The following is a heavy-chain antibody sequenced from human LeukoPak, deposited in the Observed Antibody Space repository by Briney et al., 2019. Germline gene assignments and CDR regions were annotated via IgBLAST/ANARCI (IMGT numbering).Heavy chain of an antibody. V-gene: IGHV1-2*02. J-gene: IGHJ4*02. Sequence: GASVKVSCKASGYTFTGYYMHWVRQAPGQGLEWMGWINPNSGGTNYAQKFQGRVTMTRDTSISTAYMELSRLRSDDTAVYYCARDYYGSGSYYQWGFDYSGQGTLVTVSS. CDR2: INPNSGGT. D-gene: IGHD3-10*01. CDR3: ARDYYGSGSYYQWGFDY. CDR1: GYTFTGYY.